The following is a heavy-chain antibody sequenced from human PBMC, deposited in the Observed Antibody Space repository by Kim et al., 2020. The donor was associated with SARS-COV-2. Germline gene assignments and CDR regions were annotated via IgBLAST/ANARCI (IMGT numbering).Heavy chain of an antibody. J-gene: IGHJ4*02. V-gene: IGHV1-3*01. D-gene: IGHD3-9*01. CDR2: INAGNGNT. CDR3: ARDNILTGYHRGGLGY. CDR1: GYTFTSYA. Sequence: ASVKVSCKASGYTFTSYAMHWVRQAPGQRLEWMGWINAGNGNTKYSQKFQGRVTITRDTSASTAYMELSSLRSEDTAVYYCARDNILTGYHRGGLGYWGQGTLVTVSS.